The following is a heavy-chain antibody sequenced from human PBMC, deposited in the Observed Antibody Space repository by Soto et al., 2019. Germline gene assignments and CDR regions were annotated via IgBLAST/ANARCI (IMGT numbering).Heavy chain of an antibody. V-gene: IGHV3-73*01. Sequence: GGSLRLSCAASGFTFSGSAMHWVRQASWKGLEWVGRIRSKANSYATAYAASVKGRFTISRDDSKNTAYLQMNSLKTEDTAVYYCTRHKVWWAEDAFDIWGQGTMVTVSS. CDR1: GFTFSGSA. CDR3: TRHKVWWAEDAFDI. D-gene: IGHD2-8*02. CDR2: IRSKANSYAT. J-gene: IGHJ3*02.